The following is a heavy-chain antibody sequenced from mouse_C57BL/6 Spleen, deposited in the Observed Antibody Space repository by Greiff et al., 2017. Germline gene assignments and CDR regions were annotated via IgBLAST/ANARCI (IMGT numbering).Heavy chain of an antibody. CDR1: GFTFSDYG. Sequence: EVKLVESGGGLVKPGGSLKLSCAASGFTFSDYGMHWVRQAPEKGLEWVAYISSGSSTIYYADTVKGRFTISRDKAKNTLFLQMTSLRSEDTAMYYCARQDYSNYGFAYWGQGALVTVSA. CDR2: ISSGSSTI. V-gene: IGHV5-17*01. D-gene: IGHD2-5*01. J-gene: IGHJ3*01. CDR3: ARQDYSNYGFAY.